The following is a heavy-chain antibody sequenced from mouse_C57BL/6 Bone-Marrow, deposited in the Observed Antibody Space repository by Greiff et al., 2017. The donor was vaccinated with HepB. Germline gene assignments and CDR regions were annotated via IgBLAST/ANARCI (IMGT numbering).Heavy chain of an antibody. CDR2: ISSGSSTI. Sequence: EVKVVESGGGLVKPGGSLKLSCAASGFTFSDYGMHWVRQAPEKGLEWVAYISSGSSTIYYADTVKGRFTISRYNAKNTLFLHMTSLRSEDTAMYYCARGVPFAYWGQGTLVTVSA. V-gene: IGHV5-17*01. CDR1: GFTFSDYG. J-gene: IGHJ3*01. CDR3: ARGVPFAY.